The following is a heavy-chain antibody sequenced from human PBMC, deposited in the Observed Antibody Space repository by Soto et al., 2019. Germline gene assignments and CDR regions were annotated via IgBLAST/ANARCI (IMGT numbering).Heavy chain of an antibody. J-gene: IGHJ4*02. CDR1: GVPFSIRP. CDR2: ISNKANRDTT. V-gene: IGHV3-72*01. Sequence: SLRLSCAAPGVPFSIRPVGLCRRAREPELQGVGRISNKANRDTTEYAASVKARDTISRDDATNALYTPLNSLKSDGEAVYYCAETFGDSWDSHYFECWGQGTRVTVS. CDR3: AETFGDSWDSHYFEC. D-gene: IGHD2-15*01.